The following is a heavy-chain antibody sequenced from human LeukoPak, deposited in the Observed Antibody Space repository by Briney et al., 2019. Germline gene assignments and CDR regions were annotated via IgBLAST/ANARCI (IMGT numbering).Heavy chain of an antibody. V-gene: IGHV3-33*01. J-gene: IGHJ6*02. D-gene: IGHD6-13*01. CDR3: ARHLASSSWGNYYYGMDV. CDR1: GFTFSSYG. Sequence: PGGSLRLSCAASGFTFSSYGMHWVRQASGKGLEWVAVIWYDGSNKYYADSVQGRFTISRDNSKNTLYLQMNSLRAEDTAVYYCARHLASSSWGNYYYGMDVWGQGTTVTVSS. CDR2: IWYDGSNK.